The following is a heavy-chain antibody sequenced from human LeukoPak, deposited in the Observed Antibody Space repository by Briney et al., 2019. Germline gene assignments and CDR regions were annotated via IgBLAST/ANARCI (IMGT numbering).Heavy chain of an antibody. CDR1: GFTFSSYG. Sequence: KAGGSLRLSCAASGFTFSSYGMHWVRQAPGKGLEWISYIGTGDNKHYADSIKGRFTTSRDDAKNSLFLEMHSLEADDTAVYYCAREQINCRGDCNDYWGQGTLVTVSS. D-gene: IGHD2-21*02. V-gene: IGHV3-21*05. CDR3: AREQINCRGDCNDY. CDR2: IGTGDNK. J-gene: IGHJ4*02.